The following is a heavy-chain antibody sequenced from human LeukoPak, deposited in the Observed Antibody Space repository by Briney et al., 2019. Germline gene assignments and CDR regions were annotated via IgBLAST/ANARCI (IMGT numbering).Heavy chain of an antibody. V-gene: IGHV1-2*06. J-gene: IGHJ6*04. D-gene: IGHD3-3*01. Sequence: ASVKVSCKASGYTFTGYYMHWVRQAPGQGLEWMGRINPNSGGTNYAQKFQGRVTMTRDTSISTAYMELSRLRSDDTAVYYCARNKVFWRARGMEVGGKGTTVPVS. CDR1: GYTFTGYY. CDR2: INPNSGGT. CDR3: ARNKVFWRARGMEV.